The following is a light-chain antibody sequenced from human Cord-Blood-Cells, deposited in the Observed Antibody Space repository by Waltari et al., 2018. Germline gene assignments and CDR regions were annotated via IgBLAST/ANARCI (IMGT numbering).Light chain of an antibody. Sequence: SYELTPQPSVSVSPGQKAIITSPGDDLPKQYSHTYQQNHGQAPLPVIYKDSERPSAIPELFSGTSSRTTVTLTISGVQAEDEADYYCQSAGSSGTYVVFGGGTKLTVL. V-gene: IGLV3-25*03. CDR3: QSAGSSGTYVV. CDR2: KDS. CDR1: DLPKQY. J-gene: IGLJ2*01.